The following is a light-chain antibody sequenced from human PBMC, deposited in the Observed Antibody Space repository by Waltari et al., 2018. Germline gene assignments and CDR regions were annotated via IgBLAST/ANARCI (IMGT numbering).Light chain of an antibody. CDR2: GKN. Sequence: SSELTQDPAVSVALGQTVRITCPGDSLRSYYASWYQQKPGQAPLLVIYGKNNRPSGIPDRFSGSSSGNTASLTITGAQAEDEADYYCNSRDSSGNHVVFGGGTKLTVL. CDR3: NSRDSSGNHVV. J-gene: IGLJ2*01. CDR1: SLRSYY. V-gene: IGLV3-19*01.